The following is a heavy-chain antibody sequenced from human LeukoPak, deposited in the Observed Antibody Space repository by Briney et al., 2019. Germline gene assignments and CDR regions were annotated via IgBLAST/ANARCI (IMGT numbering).Heavy chain of an antibody. CDR2: IYHSGST. V-gene: IGHV4-4*02. J-gene: IGHJ6*03. CDR1: GGSISSSNW. D-gene: IGHD6-19*01. Sequence: PSETLSLTCAVSGGSISSSNWWSWVRQPPGEGLEWIGEIYHSGSTNYNPSLKSRVTISVDKSKTQFSLKLSSVTAADTAVYYCARVKAGIAVAGRTPDYYYYYMDVGGKGTTVTVSS. CDR3: ARVKAGIAVAGRTPDYYYYYMDV.